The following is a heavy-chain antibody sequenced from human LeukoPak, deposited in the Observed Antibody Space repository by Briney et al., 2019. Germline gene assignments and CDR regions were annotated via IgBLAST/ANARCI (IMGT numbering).Heavy chain of an antibody. D-gene: IGHD2-15*01. CDR3: ARRYCSGGTCHYFDY. J-gene: IGHJ4*02. Sequence: GESLKISCEASGYSFSSHGIVWVRQMPGKGLEWMGIINPADSVTIYSPSFQGQVTISADKSITTAYLQWSSLKASDTAMYYCARRYCSGGTCHYFDYWGQGALVTVSS. V-gene: IGHV5-51*01. CDR1: GYSFSSHG. CDR2: INPADSVT.